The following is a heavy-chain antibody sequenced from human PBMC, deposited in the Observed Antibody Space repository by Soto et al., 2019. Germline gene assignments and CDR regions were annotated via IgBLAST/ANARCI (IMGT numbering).Heavy chain of an antibody. V-gene: IGHV4-59*01. CDR3: ARGRDDYGDKRFDY. CDR1: GGSISSYY. CDR2: IYYSGST. J-gene: IGHJ4*02. D-gene: IGHD4-17*01. Sequence: SETLSLTCTVSGGSISSYYWSWIRQPPGKGLEWIGYIYYSGSTNYNPSLKSRVTISVDTSKNQFSLKLSSVTAADTAVYYCARGRDDYGDKRFDYWGQGTLVTVSS.